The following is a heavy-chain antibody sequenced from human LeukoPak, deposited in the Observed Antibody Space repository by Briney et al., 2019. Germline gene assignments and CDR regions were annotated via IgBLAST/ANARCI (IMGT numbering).Heavy chain of an antibody. V-gene: IGHV1-8*01. J-gene: IGHJ4*02. D-gene: IGHD6-13*01. Sequence: ASVKVSCKASGYTFTSYDINWVRQATEQGLEWMGWMNPNSGNTGYAQKFQGRVTMTRNTSISTAYMELSSLRSEDTAVYYCARVRIAAAEYGYWGQGTLVTVSS. CDR3: ARVRIAAAEYGY. CDR1: GYTFTSYD. CDR2: MNPNSGNT.